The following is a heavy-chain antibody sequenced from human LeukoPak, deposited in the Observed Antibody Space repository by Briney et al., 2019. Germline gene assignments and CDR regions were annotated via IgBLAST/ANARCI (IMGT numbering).Heavy chain of an antibody. CDR2: TNTHGTSA. J-gene: IGHJ6*03. Sequence: GGSLRLSCAASGFTFNNYWMHWVRQAPGKGLVWVARTNTHGTSANYADSVKGRFIISRDNANNTLYLQMNGLRDEDTGAYYALAGYYYDYMDVTGKGTTVTVSS. D-gene: IGHD6-13*01. CDR1: GFTFNNYW. V-gene: IGHV3-74*01. CDR3: LAGYYYDYMDV.